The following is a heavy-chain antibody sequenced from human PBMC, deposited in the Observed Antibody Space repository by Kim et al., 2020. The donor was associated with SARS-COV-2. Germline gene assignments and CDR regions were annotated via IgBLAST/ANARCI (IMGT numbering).Heavy chain of an antibody. Sequence: SVKVSCKASGGTFSSYGISWVRQAPGQGLEWMGRIIPILGRANYAQKFQGRVTISADKSTSTAYMELSSLRSEDTAVYFCARESFEAGCHDWGQGTLVT. V-gene: IGHV1-69*04. CDR3: ARESFEAGCHD. CDR2: IIPILGRA. CDR1: GGTFSSYG. J-gene: IGHJ4*02. D-gene: IGHD3-16*01.